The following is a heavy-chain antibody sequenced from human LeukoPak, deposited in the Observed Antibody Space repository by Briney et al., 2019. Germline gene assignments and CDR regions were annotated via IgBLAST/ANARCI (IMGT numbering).Heavy chain of an antibody. Sequence: GGSLRLSCAASGFTFSSYWMSWVRQAPGKGLEWVANIEQDGSEKYYVDSVKGRFTISRDNAKNSLYLQMNSLRAEDTAVYYCARDGAGYSSGWYSDYWGQGTLVTVSS. D-gene: IGHD6-19*01. CDR1: GFTFSSYW. CDR3: ARDGAGYSSGWYSDY. V-gene: IGHV3-7*01. CDR2: IEQDGSEK. J-gene: IGHJ4*02.